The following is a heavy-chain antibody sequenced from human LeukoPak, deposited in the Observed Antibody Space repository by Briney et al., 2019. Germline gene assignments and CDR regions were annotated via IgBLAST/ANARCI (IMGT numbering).Heavy chain of an antibody. CDR3: ARDERDVVVVPGAMPY. J-gene: IGHJ4*02. CDR2: INPSGGST. CDR1: GYSFTNYY. V-gene: IGHV1-46*01. Sequence: ASVKVSCKASGYSFTNYYMHWVRQAPGHGLEWIGIINPSGGSTTKAQKFQGRVTMTRDTSTTTVYMELSSLRSDDTAMYYCARDERDVVVVPGAMPYWGQGTLVTVSS. D-gene: IGHD2-2*01.